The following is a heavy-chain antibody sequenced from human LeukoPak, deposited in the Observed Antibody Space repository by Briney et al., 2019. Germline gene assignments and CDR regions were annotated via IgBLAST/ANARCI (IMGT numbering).Heavy chain of an antibody. CDR1: GYTFTSYD. CDR2: MNPNSGNT. CDR3: ARGGKGYYYYYMDV. Sequence: ASVKVSCKASGYTFTSYDTNWVRQATGQGLEWMGWMNPNSGNTGYAQKFQGRVTITRNTSISTAYMELSSLRSEDTAVYYCARGGKGYYYYYMDVWGKGTTVTVSS. V-gene: IGHV1-8*03. J-gene: IGHJ6*03.